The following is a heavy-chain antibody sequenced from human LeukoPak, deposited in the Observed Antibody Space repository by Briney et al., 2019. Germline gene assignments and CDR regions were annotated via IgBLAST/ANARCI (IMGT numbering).Heavy chain of an antibody. CDR2: IWYDGSNK. J-gene: IGHJ6*02. V-gene: IGHV3-33*08. CDR1: GFTFSSYG. Sequence: GGSLRLSCAASGFTFSSYGMHWVRQTPGKGLEWVAVIWYDGSNKYYADSVKGRFTISRDNSKNTLYLQMNSLRAEDTAVYYCARGRGGYSYGYYYYGMDVWGQGTTVTVSS. CDR3: ARGRGGYSYGYYYYGMDV. D-gene: IGHD5-18*01.